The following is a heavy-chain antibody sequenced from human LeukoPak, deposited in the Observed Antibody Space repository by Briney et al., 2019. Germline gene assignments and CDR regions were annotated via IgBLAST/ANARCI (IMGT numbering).Heavy chain of an antibody. CDR3: ARYAGYSGHDFRAGDYYYYYMDV. D-gene: IGHD5-12*01. CDR1: GFSFSNYG. J-gene: IGHJ6*03. CDR2: ITGNGATT. V-gene: IGHV3-23*01. Sequence: GGSLRLSCAASGFSFSNYGMKWDRQAPGKVLEWVSGITGNGATTYYADSVKGRFTISRDNSRNTVYLQMNSLRAEDTAVYYCARYAGYSGHDFRAGDYYYYYMDVWGKGTTVTISS.